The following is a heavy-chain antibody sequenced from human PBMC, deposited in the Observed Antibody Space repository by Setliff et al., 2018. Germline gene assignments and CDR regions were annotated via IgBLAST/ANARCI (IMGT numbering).Heavy chain of an antibody. D-gene: IGHD2-15*01. CDR2: INYSGST. J-gene: IGHJ4*01. CDR1: GDSLSSGTQY. CDR3: VRPGGTTVVARHFDY. Sequence: SETLSLTCSVLGDSLSSGTQYWAWIRQPPGKGLEWIGNINYSGSTYYNPSLKSRVTMSVDASRNQVSLKVTSVTAEDTATYYCVRPGGTTVVARHFDYWGSGILVTVSS. V-gene: IGHV4-39*01.